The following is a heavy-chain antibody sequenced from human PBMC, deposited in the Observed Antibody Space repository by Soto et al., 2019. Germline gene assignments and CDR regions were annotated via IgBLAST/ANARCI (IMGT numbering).Heavy chain of an antibody. Sequence: SETLSLTCAVYGGSFSGYYWSWIRQPPGKGLEWIGEINHSGSTNYNPSLKSRVTISVDTSKNQFSLKLSSVTAADTAVYYCARGFGSGYENYYYYYGMDVWGQGTTVTV. CDR3: ARGFGSGYENYYYYYGMDV. V-gene: IGHV4-34*01. CDR2: INHSGST. J-gene: IGHJ6*02. CDR1: GGSFSGYY. D-gene: IGHD5-12*01.